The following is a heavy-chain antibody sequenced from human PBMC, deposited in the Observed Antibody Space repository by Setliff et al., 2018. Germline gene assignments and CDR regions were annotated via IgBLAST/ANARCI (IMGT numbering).Heavy chain of an antibody. D-gene: IGHD4-17*01. CDR2: INPNSGGT. V-gene: IGHV1-2*02. J-gene: IGHJ5*02. CDR3: ARSRLYGGWFDP. Sequence: ASVKVSCKASGYTFTGYFIHWVRQAPGQGLEWMGWINPNSGGTNYAQKFQGRVTMTRDTSISTAYMELSRLRSDDTAVYPCARSRLYGGWFDPWGQGTLVTGSS. CDR1: GYTFTGYF.